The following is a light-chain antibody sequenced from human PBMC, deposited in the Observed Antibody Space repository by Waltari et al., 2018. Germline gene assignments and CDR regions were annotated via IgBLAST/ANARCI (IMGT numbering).Light chain of an antibody. CDR3: QSYDSSNVV. Sequence: NFMLTQPHSVSESPGKTVTISCTRSSGSIGSNYVQWYQQRPGSAPTTVIYEDNQRPPGVPVRFSGSIDSSSNSASLTISGLKTEDEADYYCQSYDSSNVVFGGGTKLTVL. J-gene: IGLJ2*01. CDR1: SGSIGSNY. V-gene: IGLV6-57*03. CDR2: EDN.